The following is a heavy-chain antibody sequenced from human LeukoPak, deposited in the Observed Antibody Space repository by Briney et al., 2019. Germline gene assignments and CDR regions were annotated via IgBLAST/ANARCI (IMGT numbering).Heavy chain of an antibody. CDR1: GFTFSNYG. Sequence: GGSLRLSCAASGFTFSNYGMHWVRQAPGKGLEWVAVIWYDGSNKYYADSVQGRFTISRDNSKNTLYLQMNSLRAEDTAVYYCAKDLDGSGYDSVDYWGQGTLVTVSS. CDR3: AKDLDGSGYDSVDY. J-gene: IGHJ4*02. CDR2: IWYDGSNK. V-gene: IGHV3-33*06. D-gene: IGHD5-12*01.